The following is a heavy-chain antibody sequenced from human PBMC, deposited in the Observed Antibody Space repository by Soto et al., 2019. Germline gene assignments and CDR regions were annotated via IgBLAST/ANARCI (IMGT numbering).Heavy chain of an antibody. V-gene: IGHV4-59*01. CDR1: GGSISSYY. D-gene: IGHD2-2*01. Sequence: PSETLSLTCTVSGGSISSYYWSRIRQPPGKGLEWIGYIYYSGSTNYNPSLKSRVTISVDTSKNQFSLKLSSVTAADTAVYYCARGGPYCSSTSCYYSWGQGTLVTVSS. CDR2: IYYSGST. CDR3: ARGGPYCSSTSCYYS. J-gene: IGHJ5*02.